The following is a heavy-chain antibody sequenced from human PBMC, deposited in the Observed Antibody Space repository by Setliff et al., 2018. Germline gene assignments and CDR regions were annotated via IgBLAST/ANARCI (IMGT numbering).Heavy chain of an antibody. Sequence: ASVKVSCKASGYTFTSYYMHWVRQAPGQGLEWMGIINPSGGSTSYAQKFQGRVTMTRDTSTSTVYMELSSLRSEDTAVYYCASPDYQYYYYYGMDVWGQGTTVTVSS. J-gene: IGHJ6*02. CDR3: ASPDYQYYYYYGMDV. D-gene: IGHD3-16*01. CDR2: INPSGGST. V-gene: IGHV1-46*01. CDR1: GYTFTSYY.